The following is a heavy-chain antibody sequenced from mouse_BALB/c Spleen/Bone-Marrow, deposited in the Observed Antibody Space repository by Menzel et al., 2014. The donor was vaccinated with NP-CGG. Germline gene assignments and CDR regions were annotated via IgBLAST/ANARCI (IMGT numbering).Heavy chain of an antibody. V-gene: IGHV5-6*01. J-gene: IGHJ2*01. CDR1: GFTFSSYG. Sequence: EVKLMESGGDLVKPGGSLKLSCTASGFTFSSYGMSWVRQTPDKRLEWVATISSGGSYTYYPDSAKGRFTISRDNAKNTLYLQMSSLKSEDTAMYYCAIQTYYDYDGYFDYWGQGTTLTVSS. D-gene: IGHD2-4*01. CDR3: AIQTYYDYDGYFDY. CDR2: ISSGGSYT.